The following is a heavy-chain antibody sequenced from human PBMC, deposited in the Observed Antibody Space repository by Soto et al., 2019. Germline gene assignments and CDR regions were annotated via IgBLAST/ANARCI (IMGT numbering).Heavy chain of an antibody. V-gene: IGHV1-69*01. CDR1: GCTFSSYA. J-gene: IGHJ6*02. CDR2: IIPIFGTA. CDR3: ASPYFCDGMDV. Sequence: QVQLVQSGAEVMKPGSSVKVSCTASGCTFSSYAIIWVRQAPGKGLEWMGGIIPIFGTANDAQKFQGRVTITAADSTSTAYMELSSLRSEDAAVYYCASPYFCDGMDVWGQGTTVTVSS.